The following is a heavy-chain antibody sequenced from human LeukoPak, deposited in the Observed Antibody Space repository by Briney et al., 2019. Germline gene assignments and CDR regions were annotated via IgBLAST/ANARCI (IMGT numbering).Heavy chain of an antibody. CDR2: ISYDGSNK. D-gene: IGHD3-16*01. CDR3: AKVAVPLVLRPNYYGMDV. J-gene: IGHJ6*02. V-gene: IGHV3-30*18. Sequence: EAGGSLRLSCAASGFTFSSYGMHWVRQAPGKGLEWVAVISYDGSNKYYADSVKGRFTISRDNSKNTLYLQMNSLRVEDTAVYYCAKVAVPLVLRPNYYGMDVWGQGTTVTVSS. CDR1: GFTFSSYG.